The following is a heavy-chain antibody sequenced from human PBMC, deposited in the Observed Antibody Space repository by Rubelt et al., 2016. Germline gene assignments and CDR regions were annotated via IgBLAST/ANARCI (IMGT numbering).Heavy chain of an antibody. CDR3: ARDGSGTYWEF. CDR2: ITPMLGKA. Sequence: QGQLLQSGAVVTKPGSSVNISCKASGGTLSSYTISWVRQAPGQGLEWMGRITPMLGKADYAQRFRGRVTISADKSTSTAYMEVISLRSEETAVYYCARDGSGTYWEFWGQGTLITVSS. V-gene: IGHV1-69*04. J-gene: IGHJ4*02. D-gene: IGHD3-10*01. CDR1: GGTLSSYT.